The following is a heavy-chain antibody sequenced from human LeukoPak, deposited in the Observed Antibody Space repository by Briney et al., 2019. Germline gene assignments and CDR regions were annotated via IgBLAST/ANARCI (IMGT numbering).Heavy chain of an antibody. J-gene: IGHJ3*02. Sequence: GASVKVSCKASGYTFTSYGISWVRQAPGQGLEWMGWISAYNGNTNYAQKLQGRVTMTEDTSTDTAYMELSSLRSEDTAVYYCATSTTPNYGSGVGAFDIWGQGTMVTVSS. V-gene: IGHV1-18*01. CDR1: GYTFTSYG. D-gene: IGHD3-10*01. CDR3: ATSTTPNYGSGVGAFDI. CDR2: ISAYNGNT.